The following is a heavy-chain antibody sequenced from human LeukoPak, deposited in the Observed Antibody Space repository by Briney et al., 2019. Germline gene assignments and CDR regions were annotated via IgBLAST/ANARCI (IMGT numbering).Heavy chain of an antibody. Sequence: PSETLSLTCTVSGGSISSNSYYWGWIRLPPGKGLEWIGNIYFTGSTYYNPSLKSRVTISVDTSKNQFSLKLNSVTAADTAVYYCAKSNGYGLVGIWGQGTMVTVSS. V-gene: IGHV4-39*07. CDR2: IYFTGST. CDR1: GGSISSNSYY. J-gene: IGHJ3*02. CDR3: AKSNGYGLVGI. D-gene: IGHD3-10*01.